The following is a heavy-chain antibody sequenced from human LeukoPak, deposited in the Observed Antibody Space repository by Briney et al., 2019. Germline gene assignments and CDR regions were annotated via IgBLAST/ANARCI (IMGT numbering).Heavy chain of an antibody. D-gene: IGHD2-2*01. CDR3: ARDCSSTSCYDFDY. CDR2: ISAYNGNT. J-gene: IGHJ4*02. V-gene: IGHV1-18*01. Sequence: ASVKVSCKASGYTFTSYGISWVRQAPGQGLEWMGWISAYNGNTNYAQKLQGRVTMTTDTSTSTAYMELRSLRSDDTAVYYCARDCSSTSCYDFDYWGQGTLVTVSS. CDR1: GYTFTSYG.